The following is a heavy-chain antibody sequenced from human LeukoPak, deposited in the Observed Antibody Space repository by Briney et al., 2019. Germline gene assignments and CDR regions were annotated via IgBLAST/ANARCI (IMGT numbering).Heavy chain of an antibody. CDR2: ITASGGNT. CDR3: ARAMAVVYSYGKQDY. J-gene: IGHJ4*02. V-gene: IGHV3-23*01. Sequence: GDSLRLSCAASGFTFSSYAMNWVRQAPGKGLEWVSSITASGGNTYYADSVKGRFTNSRDNSKNTLYLQMNSLRAEDTAVYYCARAMAVVYSYGKQDYWGQGTLVTVS. CDR1: GFTFSSYA. D-gene: IGHD5-18*01.